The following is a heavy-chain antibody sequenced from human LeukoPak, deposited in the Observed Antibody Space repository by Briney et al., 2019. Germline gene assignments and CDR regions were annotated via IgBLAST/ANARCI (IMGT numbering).Heavy chain of an antibody. V-gene: IGHV5-51*01. CDR1: GYSFTSYW. Sequence: GESLKISCKGSGYSFTSYWIAWVRQMPGKGLEWMGIIYPGDSDTRCSPSFQGHVTISADKSISTAYLQWSSLEASDTAMYYCAREGVVVTDYFDYWGQGTLVTVSS. D-gene: IGHD3-22*01. J-gene: IGHJ4*02. CDR3: AREGVVVTDYFDY. CDR2: IYPGDSDT.